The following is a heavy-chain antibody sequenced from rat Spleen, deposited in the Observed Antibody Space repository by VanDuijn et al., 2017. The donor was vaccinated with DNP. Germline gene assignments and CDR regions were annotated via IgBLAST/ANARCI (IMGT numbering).Heavy chain of an antibody. CDR3: ARSPTNWEGDY. V-gene: IGHV2-6*01. CDR1: GFSLSSYT. CDR2: ISSGGTT. D-gene: IGHD5-1*01. J-gene: IGHJ2*01. Sequence: QVQLKESGPGLVQPSQTLSLTCTVSGFSLSSYTVSWVRQPPGKGLEWIAAISSGGTTFYNSGLKSRLNISRDTSKRQVFLKMNSLQTEDTAMYFCARSPTNWEGDYWGQGVMVTVSA.